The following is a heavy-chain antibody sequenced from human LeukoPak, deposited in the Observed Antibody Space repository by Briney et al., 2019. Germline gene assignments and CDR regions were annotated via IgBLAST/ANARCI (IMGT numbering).Heavy chain of an antibody. CDR1: GYTFTSYG. V-gene: IGHV1-18*01. CDR3: ARDFIPYSSSWYATLDY. Sequence: ASVKVSCKASGYTFTSYGISWVRQAPGQGLEWMGWISAYNGNTNCAQKLQGRVTMTTDTSTSTAYMELRSLRSDDTAVYYCARDFIPYSSSWYATLDYWGQGTLVTVSS. J-gene: IGHJ4*02. CDR2: ISAYNGNT. D-gene: IGHD6-13*01.